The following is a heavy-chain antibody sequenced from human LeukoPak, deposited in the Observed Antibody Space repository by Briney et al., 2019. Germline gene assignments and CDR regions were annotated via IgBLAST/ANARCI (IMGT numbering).Heavy chain of an antibody. CDR3: ARDNSVGDYAWWFDP. D-gene: IGHD1-26*01. J-gene: IGHJ5*02. CDR2: INPSGSST. Sequence: ASVTVSFKASGYAFTIHYMHWVRQAPGQGREWMGFINPSGSSTIYAPKFQGRVTMTRDMSTSTDYMELSSLRSEDTAVYYCARDNSVGDYAWWFDPWGQGTLVTVSS. CDR1: GYAFTIHY. V-gene: IGHV1-46*01.